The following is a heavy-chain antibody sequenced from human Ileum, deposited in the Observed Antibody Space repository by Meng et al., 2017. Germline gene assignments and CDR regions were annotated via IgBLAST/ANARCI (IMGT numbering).Heavy chain of an antibody. Sequence: GGSLRPSCAVSGFTLRNYEMNWVSHAPGKGLEWICYISSGGTTTYYADSVRGRFTISRDNAKNSLFMEMNGLRADDTALYYYAKDRGILGPTDAFDVWGQGTMVTVSS. CDR1: GFTLRNYE. D-gene: IGHD3-10*01. J-gene: IGHJ3*01. V-gene: IGHV3-48*03. CDR2: ISSGGTTT. CDR3: AKDRGILGPTDAFDV.